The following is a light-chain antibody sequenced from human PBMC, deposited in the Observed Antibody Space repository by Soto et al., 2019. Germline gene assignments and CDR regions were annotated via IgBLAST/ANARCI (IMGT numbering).Light chain of an antibody. CDR2: DVS. J-gene: IGLJ2*01. CDR3: SSYASSNTLL. V-gene: IGLV2-14*01. CDR1: TSDVGDYNF. Sequence: QSALTQPAYVSGSPGQLITISCTGTTSDVGDYNFVSWYQQHPGKAPKLMIYDVSSRPSGVSHRFSGSKSGNTASLTISGIQAEDEADYYCSSYASSNTLLFGGGTKVTV.